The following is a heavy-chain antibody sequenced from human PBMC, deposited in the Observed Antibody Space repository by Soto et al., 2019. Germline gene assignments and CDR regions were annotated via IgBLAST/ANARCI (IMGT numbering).Heavy chain of an antibody. V-gene: IGHV4-59*08. CDR1: GGSISSYY. J-gene: IGHJ3*02. CDR2: IYYSGST. D-gene: IGHD6-19*01. CDR3: ASGSGWWNRSIGRGAFDI. Sequence: PSETLSLTCTVSGGSISSYYWSWIRQPPGKGLEWIGYIYYSGSTNYNPSLKSRVTISVDTSKNQFSLKLSSVTAADTAVYYCASGSGWWNRSIGRGAFDIWGQGTMVTVSS.